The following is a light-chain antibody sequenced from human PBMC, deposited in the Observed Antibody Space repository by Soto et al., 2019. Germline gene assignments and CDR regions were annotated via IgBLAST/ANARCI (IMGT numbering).Light chain of an antibody. V-gene: IGKV3-11*01. CDR2: DAS. Sequence: EIVLTQSPATLSLSPGERATLSCRASQSVSDYFAGYHQKHGQHPRLLIYDASNRATGIPAKFNGSRSGTNFFLIISNLEHQDVAVYYCWQRNEWPPITFGQGTRLEIK. CDR3: WQRNEWPPIT. J-gene: IGKJ5*01. CDR1: QSVSDY.